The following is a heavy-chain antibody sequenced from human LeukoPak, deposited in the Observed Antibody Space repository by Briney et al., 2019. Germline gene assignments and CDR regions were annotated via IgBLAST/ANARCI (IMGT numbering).Heavy chain of an antibody. Sequence: GASVKVSCKVSGYTLTELSMHWVRQAPGKGLEWMGGFDPEDGETIYAQKFQGRVTMTEDTSTDTAYMELSSLRSEDTAVYYCATDRPRSIAAAGSENWFDPWGQGTLVTVSS. V-gene: IGHV1-24*01. D-gene: IGHD6-13*01. J-gene: IGHJ5*02. CDR1: GYTLTELS. CDR3: ATDRPRSIAAAGSENWFDP. CDR2: FDPEDGET.